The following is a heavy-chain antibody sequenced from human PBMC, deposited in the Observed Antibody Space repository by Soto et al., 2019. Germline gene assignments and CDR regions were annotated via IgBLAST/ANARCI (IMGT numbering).Heavy chain of an antibody. Sequence: PSETLSLTCAVYGGSFSGYYWSWIRQPPGKGLEWIGEINHSGSTNYNPSLKSRVTISVDTSKNQFSLKLSSVTAADTAVYYCASLCSSTSCYEFDYWGQGTLVTVSS. CDR1: GGSFSGYY. CDR2: INHSGST. D-gene: IGHD2-2*01. V-gene: IGHV4-34*01. CDR3: ASLCSSTSCYEFDY. J-gene: IGHJ4*02.